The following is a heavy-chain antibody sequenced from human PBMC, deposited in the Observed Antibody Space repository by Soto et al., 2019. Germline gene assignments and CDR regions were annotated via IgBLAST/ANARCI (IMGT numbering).Heavy chain of an antibody. D-gene: IGHD2-2*01. Sequence: QVTLKESGPVLVKPTETLTLTCTVSGFSLSNARMGVSWIRQPPGKALEWFAHIFSNDEKSYSTSLKSRLTISKDTSKSQVVLTMTNMDPVDTATYYCARSEMDCSSTSCYYGMDVWGQGTTVTVSS. CDR3: ARSEMDCSSTSCYYGMDV. CDR2: IFSNDEK. V-gene: IGHV2-26*01. J-gene: IGHJ6*02. CDR1: GFSLSNARMG.